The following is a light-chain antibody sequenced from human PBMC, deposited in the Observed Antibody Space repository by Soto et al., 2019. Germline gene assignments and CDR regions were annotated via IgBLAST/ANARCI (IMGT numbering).Light chain of an antibody. CDR3: QRSFEGPRT. J-gene: IGKJ1*01. CDR2: AAS. CDR1: QSINTY. Sequence: DIHMTQSPSSLSASVGDRVTITCRASQSINTYLNWYQQKPGKAPNLLIYAASSLHSGLPSRFSGGASGIDFTVTISSLQPEDSATSYCQRSFEGPRTFGQGTKVEIK. V-gene: IGKV1-39*01.